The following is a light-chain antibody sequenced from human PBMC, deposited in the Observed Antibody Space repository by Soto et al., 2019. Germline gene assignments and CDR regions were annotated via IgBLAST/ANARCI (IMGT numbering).Light chain of an antibody. Sequence: EIVLMQSPGTLSLSPGERATLSCRASQSVSSYLAWYQQKPGRPARLLINDGSNRAAGIPARFSGSGSGRDLILTISRLEPEDFSVYYYQQYGATRTWTFGRGTKVDI. CDR3: QQYGATRTWT. CDR2: DGS. J-gene: IGKJ1*01. V-gene: IGKV3-11*02. CDR1: QSVSSY.